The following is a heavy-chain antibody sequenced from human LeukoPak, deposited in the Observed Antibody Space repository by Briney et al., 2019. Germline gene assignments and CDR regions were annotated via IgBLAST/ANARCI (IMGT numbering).Heavy chain of an antibody. CDR3: ARGSLWLGESPLYV. J-gene: IGHJ6*04. V-gene: IGHV3-74*01. CDR1: GFTFSKYW. D-gene: IGHD3-10*01. Sequence: QPGGSLRLSCAVSGFTFSKYWMHWVRQLPGKGLVWVSRINVDESYTTYEDSVMGRFTISRDNSKNTLYLQMNSLRAEDTAVYYCARGSLWLGESPLYVWGKGTTVTVSS. CDR2: INVDESYT.